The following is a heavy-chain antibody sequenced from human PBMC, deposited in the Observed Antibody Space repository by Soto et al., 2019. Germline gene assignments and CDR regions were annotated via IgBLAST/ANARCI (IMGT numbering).Heavy chain of an antibody. V-gene: IGHV3-48*02. Sequence: ESGGGLVQPGGSLRLSCAASGFTFSSYSMNWVRQAPGKGLEWVSYISSSSSIIYYADSVKGRFTISRDNAKNSLYLQMNSLRDEDTAVYYCARDLAGDMGNRDAFDIWGQGTMVTVSS. CDR1: GFTFSSYS. CDR3: ARDLAGDMGNRDAFDI. D-gene: IGHD6-19*01. J-gene: IGHJ3*02. CDR2: ISSSSSII.